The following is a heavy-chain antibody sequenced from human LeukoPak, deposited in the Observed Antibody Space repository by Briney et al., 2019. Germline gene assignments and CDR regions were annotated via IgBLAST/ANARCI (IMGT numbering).Heavy chain of an antibody. CDR3: VRGYFYFDY. J-gene: IGHJ4*02. Sequence: SETLSLTCAVYGGSFSGYYWSWIRQPPGKGLEWIGEINHSGSTNYNPSLKSRVTISVDTSKNQFSLKLSSVTAAATAVYYCVRGYFYFDYWGQGTLVTVSS. CDR2: INHSGST. V-gene: IGHV4-34*01. D-gene: IGHD3-9*01. CDR1: GGSFSGYY.